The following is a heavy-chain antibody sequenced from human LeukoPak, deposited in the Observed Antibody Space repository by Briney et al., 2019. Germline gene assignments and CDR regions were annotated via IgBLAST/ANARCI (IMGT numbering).Heavy chain of an antibody. V-gene: IGHV3-15*01. Sequence: GGSLRLSCAASGFTFSNAWMSWVRQAPVKGLEWVGRIKSKTDGGTTDYAAPVKGRFTISRDDSKNTLYLQMNSLKTEDTAVYYCTTLLVRGVIITSRPKHWGQGTLVTVSS. D-gene: IGHD3-10*01. J-gene: IGHJ4*02. CDR1: GFTFSNAW. CDR3: TTLLVRGVIITSRPKH. CDR2: IKSKTDGGTT.